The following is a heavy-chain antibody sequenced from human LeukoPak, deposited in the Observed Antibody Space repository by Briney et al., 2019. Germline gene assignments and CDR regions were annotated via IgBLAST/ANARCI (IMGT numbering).Heavy chain of an antibody. CDR2: IWYDGSKK. D-gene: IGHD1-26*01. CDR3: ARDADYSVTYYDKDYAMDV. Sequence: SGGSLRLSCAASGFVFSNSAINWVRQAPGKGLQWVAVIWYDGSKKFYADSVKGRLTVSRDNSKKTVFLQMKSLRGEDTATYYCARDADYSVTYYDKDYAMDVWGQGTTVIVSS. J-gene: IGHJ6*02. CDR1: GFVFSNSA. V-gene: IGHV3-33*01.